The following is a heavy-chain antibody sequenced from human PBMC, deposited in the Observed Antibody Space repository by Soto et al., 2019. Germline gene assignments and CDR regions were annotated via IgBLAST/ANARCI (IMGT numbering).Heavy chain of an antibody. CDR2: IYFSGTT. Sequence: PSETLSLTCNLSCAAINSGGYYWSWVRQLPGKGLEWIGYIYFSGTTYYNPSLESRLTISLDTSQNQLSLQMTSVSAADTAVYYCASGDARGVLLAFWGQGILVTVSS. J-gene: IGHJ4*02. CDR3: ASGDARGVLLAF. V-gene: IGHV4-31*03. D-gene: IGHD3-10*01. CDR1: CAAINSGGYY.